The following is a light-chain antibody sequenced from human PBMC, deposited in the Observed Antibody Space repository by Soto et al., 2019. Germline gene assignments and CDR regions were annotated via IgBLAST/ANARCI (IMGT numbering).Light chain of an antibody. CDR1: QSVSNY. J-gene: IGKJ1*01. CDR3: HQYGGSPQT. Sequence: EIMLTQSPGNLSLSPGDRATLSCSPSQSVSNYLAWYQRRPGQAHSLLTYGASSRATAIPDRFSGSGSGPKFTLTISRLEPEDFGVYYCHQYGGSPQTFGQGTKVDIK. CDR2: GAS. V-gene: IGKV3-20*01.